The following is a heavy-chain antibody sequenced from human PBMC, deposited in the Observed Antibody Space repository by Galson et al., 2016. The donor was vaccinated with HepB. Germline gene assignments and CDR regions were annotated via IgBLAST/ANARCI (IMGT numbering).Heavy chain of an antibody. CDR2: ITGRGSNI. D-gene: IGHD3-10*01. CDR3: AYNQNYGAGVYSFYGMDV. V-gene: IGHV3-21*01. Sequence: SLRLSCAASGFRFSDYTISWVRQAPGKGLEWVASITGRGSNIYYADSMKGRFTISRDNAKTSLYLQMNSLRADDTAVYYCAYNQNYGAGVYSFYGMDVWGQGTTVTVAS. J-gene: IGHJ6*02. CDR1: GFRFSDYT.